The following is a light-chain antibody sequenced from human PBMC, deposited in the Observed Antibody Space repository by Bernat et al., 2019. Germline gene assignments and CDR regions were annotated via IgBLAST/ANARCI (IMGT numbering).Light chain of an antibody. V-gene: IGLV2-8*01. Sequence: QSALTQPPSASGSPGQSVTISCTGTSSDVGGYNYVSWYQQHTEKAPKLIISEVSKRPSGVPDRFSGFKSGNTASLTVSGLQAEDEADYYCSSYAGSNNYVFGTGTKVTVL. CDR2: EVS. J-gene: IGLJ1*01. CDR3: SSYAGSNNYV. CDR1: SSDVGGYNY.